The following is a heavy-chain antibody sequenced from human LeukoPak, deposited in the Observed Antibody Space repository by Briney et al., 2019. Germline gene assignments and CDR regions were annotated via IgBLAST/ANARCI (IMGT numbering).Heavy chain of an antibody. V-gene: IGHV5-51*01. Sequence: GESLKISCQGSGYSFTKYWIGWVRQMPGKGLEWMGIIYPGDSDTRYSPSFQGQVTISADKSISTAYLQWSSLKASDTAMYYCARSTFGELAHLFDYWGQGTLVSVSS. D-gene: IGHD3-10*01. CDR2: IYPGDSDT. CDR1: GYSFTKYW. CDR3: ARSTFGELAHLFDY. J-gene: IGHJ4*02.